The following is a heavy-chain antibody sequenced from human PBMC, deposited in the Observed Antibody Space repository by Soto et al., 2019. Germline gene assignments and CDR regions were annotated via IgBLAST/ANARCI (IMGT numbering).Heavy chain of an antibody. CDR2: IWYDGSNK. Sequence: QVQLVESGGGVVQPGRSLRLSCAASGFTFSSYGMHWVRQAPGKGLEWVAVIWYDGSNKYYADSVKGRFTISRDNSKNTLYLQMNSLRAEDTAVYYCARPYSSSWAVNVFDYWGQGTLVTVS. V-gene: IGHV3-33*01. D-gene: IGHD6-13*01. CDR3: ARPYSSSWAVNVFDY. CDR1: GFTFSSYG. J-gene: IGHJ4*02.